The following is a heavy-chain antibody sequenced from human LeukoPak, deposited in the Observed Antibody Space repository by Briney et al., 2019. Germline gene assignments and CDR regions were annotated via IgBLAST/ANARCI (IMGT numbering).Heavy chain of an antibody. Sequence: SETLSLTCTVSGGSVSSGFYYWSWIRQPPGKGQEWIGYIYDSGSTKYNPSLKSRVTISVDTSKNQFSLKLSSVTAADTAVYYCAARGQGSSLSYFEYWGQGTLVTVSS. CDR2: IYDSGST. D-gene: IGHD3-10*01. V-gene: IGHV4-61*01. J-gene: IGHJ4*02. CDR3: AARGQGSSLSYFEY. CDR1: GGSVSSGFYY.